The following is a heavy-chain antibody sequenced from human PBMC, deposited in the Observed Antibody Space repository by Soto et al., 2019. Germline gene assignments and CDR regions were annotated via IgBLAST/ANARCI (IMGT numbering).Heavy chain of an antibody. CDR3: ARHLDEGGVDFWSGYYNPGHGYFDY. D-gene: IGHD3-3*01. CDR2: IYYSGST. J-gene: IGHJ4*02. V-gene: IGHV4-39*01. Sequence: PSETLSLTCTVSGGSISSSSYYWGWIRQPPGKGLEWIGSIYYSGSTYYNPSLKSRVTISVDTSKNQFSLKLSSVTAADTAVYYCARHLDEGGVDFWSGYYNPGHGYFDYWGQGTLVTVSS. CDR1: GGSISSSSYY.